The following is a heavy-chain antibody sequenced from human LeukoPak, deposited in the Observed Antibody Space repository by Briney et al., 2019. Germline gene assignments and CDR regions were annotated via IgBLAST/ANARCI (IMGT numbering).Heavy chain of an antibody. CDR2: IRQDGSEK. V-gene: IGHV3-7*03. CDR3: AKMIPNWFDP. Sequence: PGGSLRLSCAASGFTFSSYWMSWVRQAPGKGLEWVANIRQDGSEKYYVDSVKGRFTISRDNSKNTLYLQMNSLRAEDTAVYYCAKMIPNWFDPWGQGTLVTVSS. CDR1: GFTFSSYW. D-gene: IGHD3-16*01. J-gene: IGHJ5*02.